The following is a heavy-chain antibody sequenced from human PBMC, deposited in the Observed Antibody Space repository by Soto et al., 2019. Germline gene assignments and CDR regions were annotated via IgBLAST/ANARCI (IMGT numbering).Heavy chain of an antibody. J-gene: IGHJ4*02. D-gene: IGHD4-17*01. CDR3: ARPSVGGDYFGY. CDR1: GFTFSSYA. Sequence: QVQLVESGGGVVQPGRSLRLSCAASGFTFSSYAMHWVRQAPGKGLEWVAVISYDGSNKYYADSVKGRFTISRDNSKNALYLQMNSLRAEDTAVYCCARPSVGGDYFGYWGQGTLVTVSS. CDR2: ISYDGSNK. V-gene: IGHV3-30-3*01.